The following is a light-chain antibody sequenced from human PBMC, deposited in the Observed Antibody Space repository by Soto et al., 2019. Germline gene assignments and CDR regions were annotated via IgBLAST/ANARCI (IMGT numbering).Light chain of an antibody. V-gene: IGKV3-11*01. CDR3: QQRSAWPLLT. J-gene: IGKJ4*01. CDR1: QSVSSY. CDR2: DAS. Sequence: EIVLTQSPATLSLSPGERATLSCRASQSVSSYLAWYQQKPGRAPRLLIYDASNRATGIPARFSGSGSGTDFTLTSSSLEPDDFAVYYCQQRSAWPLLTFGGGTKVEIK.